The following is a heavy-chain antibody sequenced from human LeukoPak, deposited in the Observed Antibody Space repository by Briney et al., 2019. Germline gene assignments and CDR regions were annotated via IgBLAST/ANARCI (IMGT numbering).Heavy chain of an antibody. CDR3: ARSAVPNWFDP. Sequence: SETLSLTCTVSGGSISSSSYSWGWIRQPPGKGLEWIGSIYYSGSTYYNPSLKSRVTISVDTSKNQFSLKLSSVTAADTAVYYCARSAVPNWFDPWGQGTLVTVSS. V-gene: IGHV4-39*01. J-gene: IGHJ5*02. D-gene: IGHD6-25*01. CDR1: GGSISSSSYS. CDR2: IYYSGST.